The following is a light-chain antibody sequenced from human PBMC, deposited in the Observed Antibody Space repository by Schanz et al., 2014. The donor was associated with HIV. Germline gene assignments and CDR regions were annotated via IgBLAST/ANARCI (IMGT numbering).Light chain of an antibody. V-gene: IGKV1-8*01. CDR3: QQCDSYPYT. CDR2: AAS. Sequence: AIRMTQSPSSFSASTGDRVTITCRASQGISSYLAWYQQKPGKAPKLLIYAASTLQSGVPSRFSGSGSGTDFTLTISCLQSEDFATYYCQQCDSYPYTFGQGTKLEI. CDR1: QGISSY. J-gene: IGKJ2*01.